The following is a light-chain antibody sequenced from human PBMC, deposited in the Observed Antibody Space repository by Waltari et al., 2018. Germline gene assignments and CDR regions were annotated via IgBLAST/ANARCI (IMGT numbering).Light chain of an antibody. CDR2: KVT. J-gene: IGLJ1*01. CDR1: ALATQY. V-gene: IGLV3-25*03. CDR3: QSSDTNCTHV. Sequence: SYELTQPPSVSVSPGQTARTTCSGDALATQYVYWYQQKPGQAPVLMIYKVTERPSGIPERFSGSSSGTTVTLTISGVQAEDEADYYCQSSDTNCTHVFGIGTKVTVL.